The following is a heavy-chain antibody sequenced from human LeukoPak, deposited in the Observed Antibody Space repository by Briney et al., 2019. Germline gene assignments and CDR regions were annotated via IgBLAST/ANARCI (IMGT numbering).Heavy chain of an antibody. Sequence: GRSLRLSCAASGFTFSSYGMHWVRQAPGKGLEWVAVISYDGSNKYYAGSVKGRFTISRDNSKNTLYLQMNSLRAEDTAVYYCAKGEGSMLFDYWGQGTLVTVSS. CDR3: AKGEGSMLFDY. CDR2: ISYDGSNK. CDR1: GFTFSSYG. D-gene: IGHD2-8*01. V-gene: IGHV3-30*18. J-gene: IGHJ4*02.